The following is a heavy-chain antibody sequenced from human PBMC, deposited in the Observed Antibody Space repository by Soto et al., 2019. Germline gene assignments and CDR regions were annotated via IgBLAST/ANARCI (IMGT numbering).Heavy chain of an antibody. CDR1: GYTFTGYY. V-gene: IGHV1-2*04. CDR2: INPNSGGT. D-gene: IGHD3-22*01. J-gene: IGHJ5*02. Sequence: ASVKASCKASGYTFTGYYMHWVQQAPGQGPEWMGWINPNSGGTNYAQKFQGWVTMTRDTSISTAYMELSRLRSDDTAVYYCARGGEYYYDSSGPSGWFDPWGQGTLVTVSS. CDR3: ARGGEYYYDSSGPSGWFDP.